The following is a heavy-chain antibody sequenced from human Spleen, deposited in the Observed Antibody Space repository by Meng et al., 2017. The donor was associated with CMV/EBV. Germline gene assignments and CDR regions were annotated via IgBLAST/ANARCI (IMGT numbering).Heavy chain of an antibody. V-gene: IGHV1-2*06. CDR3: ARGPYDILTGYYLLGGWFDP. Sequence: TGYYMHWVRQAPGQGLEWMGRINPNSGGTNYAQKFQGRVTMTRDTSISTAYMELSRLRSDDTAVYYCARGPYDILTGYYLLGGWFDPWGQGTLVTVSS. CDR1: TGYY. CDR2: INPNSGGT. D-gene: IGHD3-9*01. J-gene: IGHJ5*02.